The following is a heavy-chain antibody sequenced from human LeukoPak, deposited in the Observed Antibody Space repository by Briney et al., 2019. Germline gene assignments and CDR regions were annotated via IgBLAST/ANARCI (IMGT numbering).Heavy chain of an antibody. CDR3: ARGGHMTTVTHDAFDI. V-gene: IGHV1-2*02. Sequence: ASVKVSCKASGYTFTGYYMHWVRQAPGQGLEWMGWINPNSGGTNYAQKFQGRVTMTRDTSISTAYMELSRLRSDDTAVYYCARGGHMTTVTHDAFDIWGQGTMVTVSS. J-gene: IGHJ3*02. CDR2: INPNSGGT. CDR1: GYTFTGYY. D-gene: IGHD4-17*01.